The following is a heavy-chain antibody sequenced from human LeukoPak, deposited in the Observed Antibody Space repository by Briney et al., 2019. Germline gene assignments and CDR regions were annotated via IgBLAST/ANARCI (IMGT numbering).Heavy chain of an antibody. CDR3: AKTREGIVLRDGMDV. CDR1: GFTFRSYA. J-gene: IGHJ6*02. CDR2: ISGSGGST. D-gene: IGHD2-8*01. V-gene: IGHV3-23*01. Sequence: GASLRLSCAASGFTFRSYAMSWVRQAPGKGLEWVSAISGSGGSTYYADSVKGRFTISRDNSKNTLYLQMNSLRAEDTAVYYCAKTREGIVLRDGMDVWGQGTTVTVSS.